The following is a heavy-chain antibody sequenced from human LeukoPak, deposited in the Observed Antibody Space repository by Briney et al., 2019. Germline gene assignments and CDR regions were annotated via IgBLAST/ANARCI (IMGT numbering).Heavy chain of an antibody. Sequence: SETLSLTCTVSGGSLSSYYWSWLRQPPGKGLEWIGNIYDSGSTNYNPSLKSRVTISVDTSKNQCSLKLSSVTAADTAVYYCARQSISGSSLSYFDYWGQGTLVNVSS. V-gene: IGHV4-59*01. D-gene: IGHD3-22*01. CDR2: IYDSGST. CDR1: GGSLSSYY. CDR3: ARQSISGSSLSYFDY. J-gene: IGHJ4*02.